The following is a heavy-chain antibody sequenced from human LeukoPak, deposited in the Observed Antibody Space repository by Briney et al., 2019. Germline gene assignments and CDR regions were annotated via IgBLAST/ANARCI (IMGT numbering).Heavy chain of an antibody. Sequence: PSETLSLTCTVSGGSISSSSYYWGWIRQPPGKGLEWIGSIYYSGSTYYNPSLKSRVTISVDTSKNQFSLKLSSVTAADTAVYYCARAGSIVGATFDYWGQGTLVTASS. V-gene: IGHV4-39*07. CDR2: IYYSGST. D-gene: IGHD1-26*01. CDR1: GGSISSSSYY. J-gene: IGHJ4*02. CDR3: ARAGSIVGATFDY.